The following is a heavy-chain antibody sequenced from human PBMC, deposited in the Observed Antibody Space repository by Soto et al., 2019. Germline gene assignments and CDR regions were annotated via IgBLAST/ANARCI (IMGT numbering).Heavy chain of an antibody. D-gene: IGHD6-19*01. CDR1: GGSIDMSTYY. J-gene: IGHJ4*02. CDR2: IYYSGST. V-gene: IGHV4-39*01. Sequence: QLQLQESGPGLVKPSETLSLTCTVSGGSIDMSTYYWCWIRQPPGKALEWIGSIYYSGSTYYYPSFKSRVTISVDTSRNQFSLKLSSVTAADTAVYYCARHHESGWYGYWGQGTLVTVSS. CDR3: ARHHESGWYGY.